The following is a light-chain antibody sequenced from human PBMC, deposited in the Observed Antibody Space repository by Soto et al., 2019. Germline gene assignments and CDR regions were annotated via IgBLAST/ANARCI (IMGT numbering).Light chain of an antibody. Sequence: QSVLTQPASVSGSPGQSITISCTGTSSDVGGYNYVSWYQQHPGKAPKLMIYEVRNRPSGVSNRVAGSKSGNTAYLTISGLQAEDEADYYCSSYTSSSTDVVFGGGTKLTVL. CDR1: SSDVGGYNY. J-gene: IGLJ2*01. V-gene: IGLV2-14*01. CDR3: SSYTSSSTDVV. CDR2: EVR.